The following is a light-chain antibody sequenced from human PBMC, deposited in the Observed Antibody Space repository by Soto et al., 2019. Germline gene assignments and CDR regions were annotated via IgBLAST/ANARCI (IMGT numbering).Light chain of an antibody. Sequence: EIVLTQSPAILSMSPGERATLSCRASQSVSSYFAWYQQKPGQAPRLLIYDASNRATGVPARFSGSGSGTDFTLTISSLXPEDFXXXXXXXXXYXXXXFGQGT. CDR2: DAS. J-gene: IGKJ1*01. CDR1: QSVSSY. V-gene: IGKV3-11*01. CDR3: XXXXYXXXX.